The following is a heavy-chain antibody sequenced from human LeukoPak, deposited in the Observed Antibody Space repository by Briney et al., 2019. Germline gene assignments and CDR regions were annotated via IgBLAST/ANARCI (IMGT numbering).Heavy chain of an antibody. V-gene: IGHV3-33*01. D-gene: IGHD2-15*01. CDR3: ARDMGSNNCLGGWFHV. J-gene: IGHJ5*02. CDR1: GFTLSNCG. CDR2: IWYDGSNK. Sequence: LPGGSQTLSWAASGFTLSNCGMHWARQAPGKGMEWVAFIWYDGSNKYYIHSVEGRSTISRDDPNNTVYLEMNSLRVEDTAIYYCARDMGSNNCLGGWFHVWGQGTLVTVSS.